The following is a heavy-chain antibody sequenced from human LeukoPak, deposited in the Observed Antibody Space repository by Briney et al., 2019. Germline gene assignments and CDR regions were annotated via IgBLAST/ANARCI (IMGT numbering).Heavy chain of an antibody. Sequence: SETLSLTCTVSGGSISSYYWSWIRQPPGKGLEWIGYIYYSGSTNYNPSLKSRVTISVDTSKNQFSLKLSSVTAADTAVYYCARLLEGRGPTWAFGYWGQGTLVTVSS. D-gene: IGHD1-1*01. V-gene: IGHV4-59*08. J-gene: IGHJ4*02. CDR1: GGSISSYY. CDR3: ARLLEGRGPTWAFGY. CDR2: IYYSGST.